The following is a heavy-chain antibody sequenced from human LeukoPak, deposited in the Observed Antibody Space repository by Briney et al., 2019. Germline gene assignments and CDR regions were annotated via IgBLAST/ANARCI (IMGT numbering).Heavy chain of an antibody. D-gene: IGHD3-22*01. CDR3: ARHHSSAYYPIDY. CDR1: GGSISSFY. J-gene: IGHJ4*02. Sequence: SETLSLTCTVSGGSISSFYWSWIRQPPGKGLEWIGYIYYSGSTKYNPSLKSRVTISVDTSKNQFSLKLSSVTAADTALYYCARHHSSAYYPIDYWGQGTLVTVSS. V-gene: IGHV4-59*08. CDR2: IYYSGST.